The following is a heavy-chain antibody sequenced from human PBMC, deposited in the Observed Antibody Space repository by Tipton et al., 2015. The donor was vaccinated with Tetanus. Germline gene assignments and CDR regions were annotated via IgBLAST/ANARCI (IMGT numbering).Heavy chain of an antibody. D-gene: IGHD1-26*01. J-gene: IGHJ4*02. CDR1: GYSISSGYY. CDR2: IYRSGSA. CDR3: ARDQARGARGWNYFDY. V-gene: IGHV4-38-2*02. Sequence: TLSLTCVVSGYSISSGYYWGWIRQPPGKGPEWIASIYRSGSASYNPSLKSRVTISVDTSKNQFSLNLSSLTAADTAVYYCARDQARGARGWNYFDYWGQGTLVTVSS.